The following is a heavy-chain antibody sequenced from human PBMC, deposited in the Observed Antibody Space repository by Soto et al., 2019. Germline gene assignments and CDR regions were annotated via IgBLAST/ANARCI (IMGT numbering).Heavy chain of an antibody. CDR3: GREYPLRWGGGGTYYFDY. Sequence: QVQLVESGGGVVQPGRSLRLSCAASGFTFSSYGMHWVRQAPGKGLEWVAVIWYDGSNKYYADSVKGRFTISRDNSKKTLVMQKKSLRAGGTALYFWGREYPLRWGGGGTYYFDYWGQGTLVTVSS. CDR1: GFTFSSYG. V-gene: IGHV3-33*01. D-gene: IGHD2-2*01. J-gene: IGHJ4*02. CDR2: IWYDGSNK.